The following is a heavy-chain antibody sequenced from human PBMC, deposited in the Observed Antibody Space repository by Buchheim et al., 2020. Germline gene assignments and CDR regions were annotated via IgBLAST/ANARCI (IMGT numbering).Heavy chain of an antibody. CDR2: INPSGGST. D-gene: IGHD4-23*01. Sequence: QVQLVQSGADVKKPGASVKVSCKASGYTFTRYYIHWVRQAPGQGLEWMGIINPSGGSTDYAQNFQGRVTMTRDTCTSTVYMELSSLRSEDTAVYYCARGNYGGNSDYWGQGTL. CDR1: GYTFTRYY. V-gene: IGHV1-46*01. CDR3: ARGNYGGNSDY. J-gene: IGHJ4*02.